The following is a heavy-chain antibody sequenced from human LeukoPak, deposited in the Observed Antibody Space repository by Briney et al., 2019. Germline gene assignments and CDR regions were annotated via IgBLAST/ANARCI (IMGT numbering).Heavy chain of an antibody. Sequence: GASVKVSCKASGYTFTSYGISWVRQAPGQGLEWMGWISAYNGNTNYAQKLQGRVTMTTDTSTSTAYMELRSLRSDDTAVYYCARVISTLYYYYMDVWGKGTTVTVSS. J-gene: IGHJ6*03. D-gene: IGHD3-3*02. CDR1: GYTFTSYG. CDR3: ARVISTLYYYYMDV. CDR2: ISAYNGNT. V-gene: IGHV1-18*01.